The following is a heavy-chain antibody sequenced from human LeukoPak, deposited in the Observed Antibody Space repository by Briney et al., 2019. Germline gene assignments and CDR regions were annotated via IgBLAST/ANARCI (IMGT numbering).Heavy chain of an antibody. CDR3: ARGTRDDQLSSF. CDR1: GGTFSSYA. J-gene: IGHJ4*02. D-gene: IGHD2-2*01. Sequence: ASVKVSCKASGGTFSSYAISWVRQAPGQGLEWMGGIIPIFGTANYAQKFQGRVTITADESTSTAYMELSSLRSEDTAVYYCARGTRDDQLSSFWGQGTLVTVSS. V-gene: IGHV1-69*13. CDR2: IIPIFGTA.